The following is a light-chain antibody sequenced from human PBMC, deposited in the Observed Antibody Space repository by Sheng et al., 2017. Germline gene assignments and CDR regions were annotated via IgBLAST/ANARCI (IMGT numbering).Light chain of an antibody. V-gene: IGKV3-11*01. J-gene: IGKJ1*01. Sequence: DIVLTQSPATLSLSPGERATLSCRASQSGSSFLAWYQQKPGQAPRLLIYDVSKRATGIPARFSGSGSWDXLTLTXSSLEPEDFAVYYCQYRGTWPWTFGQGTRWKS. CDR2: DVS. CDR3: QYRGTWPWT. CDR1: QSGSSF.